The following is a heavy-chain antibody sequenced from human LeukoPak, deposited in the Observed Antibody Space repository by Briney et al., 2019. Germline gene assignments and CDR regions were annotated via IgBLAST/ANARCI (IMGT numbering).Heavy chain of an antibody. J-gene: IGHJ6*03. CDR1: GGSISSGSNY. CDR2: IYTSGST. D-gene: IGHD3/OR15-3a*01. Sequence: PSETLSLTCTVSGGSISSGSNYWSWIRQPAGKGLEWIGRIYTSGSTNHNPSLKSRVTISVDTSKNQFSLKLSSVTAADTAVYYCAREGGDWSYYYMDVWGKGTTVTISS. V-gene: IGHV4-61*02. CDR3: AREGGDWSYYYMDV.